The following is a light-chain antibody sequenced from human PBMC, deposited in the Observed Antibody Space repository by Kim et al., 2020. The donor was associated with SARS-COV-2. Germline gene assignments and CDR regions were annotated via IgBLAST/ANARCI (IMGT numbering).Light chain of an antibody. V-gene: IGLV4-69*01. J-gene: IGLJ3*02. Sequence: ASGNLPCTPGSGHSSNPIAWHQQQAEKGPLYLMTLNSDGSHSKGDGVPDRVSGSGSGAERYRTISGLQSDDEADYYCQTWGTGIWVFGGGTKLTVL. CDR1: SGHSSNP. CDR2: LNSDGSH. CDR3: QTWGTGIWV.